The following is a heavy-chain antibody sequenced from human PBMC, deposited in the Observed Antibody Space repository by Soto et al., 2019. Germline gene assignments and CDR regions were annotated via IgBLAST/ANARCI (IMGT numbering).Heavy chain of an antibody. D-gene: IGHD3-16*01. J-gene: IGHJ5*02. V-gene: IGHV1-2*02. CDR3: ARAFGAYSNWFDP. CDR2: INPNSGGT. Sequence: ASVKVSCKASGYTFTGYYMHWVRQAPGQGLEWMGWINPNSGGTNYAQKFQGRVTMTRDTSISTAYMELSRLRSDDTAVYYCARAFGAYSNWFDPWGQGTMVTVSS. CDR1: GYTFTGYY.